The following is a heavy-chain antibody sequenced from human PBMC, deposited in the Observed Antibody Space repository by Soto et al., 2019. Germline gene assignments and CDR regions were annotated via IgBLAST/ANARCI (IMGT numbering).Heavy chain of an antibody. Sequence: SETLSLTCTVSGGSISSSSYYWGWIRQPPGKGLEWIGSIYYSGSTYYNPSLKSRVTISVDTSKNQFSLKLSSVTAADTAVYYCARLELGSWRSYNWFDPWGQGTLVTVSS. V-gene: IGHV4-39*01. CDR3: ARLELGSWRSYNWFDP. J-gene: IGHJ5*02. CDR1: GGSISSSSYY. CDR2: IYYSGST. D-gene: IGHD1-26*01.